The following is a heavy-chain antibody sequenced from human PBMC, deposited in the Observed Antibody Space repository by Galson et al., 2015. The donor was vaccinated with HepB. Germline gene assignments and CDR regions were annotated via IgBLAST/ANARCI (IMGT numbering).Heavy chain of an antibody. J-gene: IGHJ6*03. CDR3: ARHLGGLLDDFWSGSYYYYMDV. Sequence: QSGAEVKKPGESLKISCKGSGYSFTSYWIGWVRQMPGKGLEWMGIIYPGDSDTRYSPSFQGQVTISADKSISTAYLQWSSLKASDTAMYYCARHLGGLLDDFWSGSYYYYMDVWGKGTTVTVSS. D-gene: IGHD3-3*01. CDR2: IYPGDSDT. V-gene: IGHV5-51*01. CDR1: GYSFTSYW.